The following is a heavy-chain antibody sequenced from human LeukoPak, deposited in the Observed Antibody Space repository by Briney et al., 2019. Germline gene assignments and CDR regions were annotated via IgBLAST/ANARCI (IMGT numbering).Heavy chain of an antibody. Sequence: ASVKVSCKASGYTFTGYYMHWVRQAPGQGLEWMGWINPNSGGTNYAQKFQGRVTMTRDTSISTAYMELSRLRSDDTAVYYCARDRSWDVIPWESWGQGTLVTVPS. CDR1: GYTFTGYY. CDR2: INPNSGGT. J-gene: IGHJ5*02. CDR3: ARDRSWDVIPWES. V-gene: IGHV1-2*02. D-gene: IGHD1-26*01.